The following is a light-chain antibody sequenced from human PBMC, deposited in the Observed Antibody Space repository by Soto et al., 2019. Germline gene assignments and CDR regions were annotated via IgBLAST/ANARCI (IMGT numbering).Light chain of an antibody. J-gene: IGKJ2*01. CDR1: QSISTY. CDR3: QQYGSSPYT. Sequence: PGQRATLSCRASQSISTYLAWYQVKPGQAPRLLMYGASSRATGIPDRFSGTGSGTDFTLTISRLEPEDFAVYYCQQYGSSPYTFGLGTKVDI. CDR2: GAS. V-gene: IGKV3-20*01.